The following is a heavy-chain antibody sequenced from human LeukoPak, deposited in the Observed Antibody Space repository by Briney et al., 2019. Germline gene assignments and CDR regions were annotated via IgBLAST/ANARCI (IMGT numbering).Heavy chain of an antibody. Sequence: GASVKVSCKSSGYTFTAYYMHWVRRAPGQGFEWMGWIDPNSGGTDYAQKFQGRVTMTRDMSTSTVYMELSSLRSEDTAVYYCARSRKGSYTGWIGYWGQGTLVTVSS. J-gene: IGHJ4*02. CDR3: ARSRKGSYTGWIGY. CDR2: IDPNSGGT. CDR1: GYTFTAYY. D-gene: IGHD1-26*01. V-gene: IGHV1-2*02.